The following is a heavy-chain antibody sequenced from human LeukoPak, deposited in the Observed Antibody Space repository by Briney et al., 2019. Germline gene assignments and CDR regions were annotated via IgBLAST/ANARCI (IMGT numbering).Heavy chain of an antibody. D-gene: IGHD3-22*01. CDR3: ARGPPTDYYDSSGFYCVFDY. CDR1: GGSVSGYY. Sequence: SETLSLTCAVYGGSVSGYYWSWIRQPPGKGLEWLGEIKHSGSTNYNPPLKSRFTISVDTSKNQCSLKLSSVTPADTAVYFCARGPPTDYYDSSGFYCVFDYWGQGTLVTVSS. CDR2: IKHSGST. V-gene: IGHV4-34*01. J-gene: IGHJ4*02.